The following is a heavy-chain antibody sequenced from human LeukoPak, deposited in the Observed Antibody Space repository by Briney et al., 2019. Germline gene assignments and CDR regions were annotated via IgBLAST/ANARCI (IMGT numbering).Heavy chain of an antibody. D-gene: IGHD3-3*01. CDR1: GFTFSRLA. J-gene: IGHJ6*03. V-gene: IGHV3-23*01. CDR3: ASSTIFGVVQHYYMDV. CDR2: ISASGP. Sequence: PGGSLRLSCAASGFTFSRLAMTWVRQAPGKGLEWVSTISASGPYYADAVRGRFTISRDNSRNTLSLQMDSLRVEDTAVYYCASSTIFGVVQHYYMDVWGKGTTVTVSS.